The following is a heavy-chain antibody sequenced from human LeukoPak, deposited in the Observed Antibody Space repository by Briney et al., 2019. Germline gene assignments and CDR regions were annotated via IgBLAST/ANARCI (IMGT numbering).Heavy chain of an antibody. V-gene: IGHV4-39*07. CDR1: GGSISSSSYL. Sequence: SETLSLTCTVSGGSISSSSYLWGWIRQPPGKGLEWIGSVHYVGKSYYNPALKSRVTISVDTSKNQFSLKLSSVTAADTAVYYCARDLGADYYDSSGYFGYWGQGTLVTVSS. J-gene: IGHJ4*02. CDR3: ARDLGADYYDSSGYFGY. CDR2: VHYVGKS. D-gene: IGHD3-22*01.